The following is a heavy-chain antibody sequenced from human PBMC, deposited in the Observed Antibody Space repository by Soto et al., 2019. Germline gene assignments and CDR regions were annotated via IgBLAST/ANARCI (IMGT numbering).Heavy chain of an antibody. Sequence: VASVKVSCKASGGTFSSYAISWVRQAPGQGLEWMGGIIPIFGTANYAQKFQGRVTITADESTSTAYMELSSLRSEDTAVYYCARGPDYYDSSGYYYDWFDPWGQGTLVTVSS. J-gene: IGHJ5*02. V-gene: IGHV1-69*13. CDR1: GGTFSSYA. D-gene: IGHD3-22*01. CDR3: ARGPDYYDSSGYYYDWFDP. CDR2: IIPIFGTA.